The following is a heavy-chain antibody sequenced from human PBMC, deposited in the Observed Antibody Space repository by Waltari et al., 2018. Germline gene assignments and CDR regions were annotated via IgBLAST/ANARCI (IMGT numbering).Heavy chain of an antibody. Sequence: EVQLVESGGGLVQPGGSLRLSCAASEFTFRDYWMHLVRQAPGKGLVWGSRSNGDGSSITYADSVKGRFTISRDNADNTLYLQMTSLRDEDTAIYYCASNGSGSYYNLWGQGTLVTVSS. CDR2: SNGDGSSI. CDR1: EFTFRDYW. D-gene: IGHD3-10*01. CDR3: ASNGSGSYYNL. J-gene: IGHJ4*02. V-gene: IGHV3-74*01.